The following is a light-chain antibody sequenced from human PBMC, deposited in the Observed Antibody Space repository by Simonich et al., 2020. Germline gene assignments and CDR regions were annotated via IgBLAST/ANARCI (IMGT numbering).Light chain of an antibody. V-gene: IGKV4-1*01. Sequence: DIVMTQSPDSLAVSLGERATINCKSSQSVLYSSNNKNYLAWYQQKPGQPPKLIIYWESTRESGVPDRFSGSGSGTDFTLTISSLQAEDVAVYYCQQYYSTPWRFGQGTKVESK. J-gene: IGKJ1*01. CDR3: QQYYSTPWR. CDR2: WES. CDR1: QSVLYSSNNKNY.